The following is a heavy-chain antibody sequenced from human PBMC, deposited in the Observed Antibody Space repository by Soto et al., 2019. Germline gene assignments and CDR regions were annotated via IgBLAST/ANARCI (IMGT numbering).Heavy chain of an antibody. D-gene: IGHD7-27*01. CDR1: GYTFTGYY. CDR3: TGGPPNWGFDS. J-gene: IGHJ5*01. V-gene: IGHV1-8*02. Sequence: ASVKVSCKASGYTFTGYYMHWVRQAPGQGLEWMGWMNPKTANTNYAQKFQGRVTMTRSTSISTAYMELSSLTSEDTAVYYCTGGPPNWGFDSWGQGTPVTVSS. CDR2: MNPKTANT.